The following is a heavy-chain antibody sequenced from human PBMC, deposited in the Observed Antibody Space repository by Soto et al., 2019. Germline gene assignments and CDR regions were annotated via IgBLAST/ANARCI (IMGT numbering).Heavy chain of an antibody. D-gene: IGHD2-15*01. Sequence: SVKVSCKASGGTFSSYAISWVRQAPGQGLEWMGGIIPIFGTANYAQKFQGRVTITADKSTSTAYMELSSLRSEDTAVYYCARADCSGGSCYSFPGRKFDDWGQGTLVTVSS. CDR1: GGTFSSYA. V-gene: IGHV1-69*06. CDR2: IIPIFGTA. CDR3: ARADCSGGSCYSFPGRKFDD. J-gene: IGHJ4*02.